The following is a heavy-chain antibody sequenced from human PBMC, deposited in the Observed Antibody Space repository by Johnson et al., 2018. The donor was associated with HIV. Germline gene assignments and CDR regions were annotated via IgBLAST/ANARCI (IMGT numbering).Heavy chain of an antibody. V-gene: IGHV3-72*01. J-gene: IGHJ3*02. CDR3: TTEDPVGYGYLFSFGDAFDI. CDR2: TRNKANSYTT. CDR1: GFTFSDHY. Sequence: EVQPVESGGGVVQPGRSLRLSCAASGFTFSDHYMDWVRQAPGKGLEWVGRTRNKANSYTTEYAASVKGRFTISRDDSKNTLYLQMNSLKTEDTAVYYCTTEDPVGYGYLFSFGDAFDIWGQGTMVTVSS. D-gene: IGHD5-18*01.